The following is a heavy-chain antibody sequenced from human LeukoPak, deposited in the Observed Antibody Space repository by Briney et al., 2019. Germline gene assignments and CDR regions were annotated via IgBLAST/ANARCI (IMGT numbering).Heavy chain of an antibody. CDR3: ARGQVAAPPY. J-gene: IGHJ4*02. CDR2: INHSGST. Sequence: SETLSLTCAVYGGSFSGYYWSWIRQPPGKGLEWIGEINHSGSTNYNPSIKSRVTISVDTSKNQFSLKLSSVTAADTAVYYCARGQVAAPPYWGQGTLVTVSS. CDR1: GGSFSGYY. D-gene: IGHD6-19*01. V-gene: IGHV4-34*01.